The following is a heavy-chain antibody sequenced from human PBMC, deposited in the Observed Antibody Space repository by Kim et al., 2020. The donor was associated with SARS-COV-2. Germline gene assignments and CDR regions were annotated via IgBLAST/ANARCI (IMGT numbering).Heavy chain of an antibody. CDR3: ASPRWGDYGIDV. D-gene: IGHD3-16*01. V-gene: IGHV3-11*01. J-gene: IGHJ6*02. Sequence: HDDSVTGRFTISRDNAKNPLYLQMNSLRAEDTAVYYCASPRWGDYGIDVWGQGTTVTVSS.